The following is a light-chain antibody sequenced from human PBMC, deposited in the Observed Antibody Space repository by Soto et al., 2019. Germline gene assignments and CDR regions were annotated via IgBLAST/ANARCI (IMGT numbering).Light chain of an antibody. CDR3: GTWDFSLSGGV. Sequence: QSVLTQPPSVSAAPGQTVTISCSGSSSNIGNNYVNWYQQLPGTAPKLLIYDNDKRPSGIPDRFSGSKSGTSATLGITGLQTGEEADYYCGTWDFSLSGGVFGGGTKLTVL. CDR2: DND. V-gene: IGLV1-51*01. CDR1: SSNIGNNY. J-gene: IGLJ3*02.